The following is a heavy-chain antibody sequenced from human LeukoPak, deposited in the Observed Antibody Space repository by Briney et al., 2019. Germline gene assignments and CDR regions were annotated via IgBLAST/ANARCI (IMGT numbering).Heavy chain of an antibody. CDR3: ARAPYDSSGYYYDYYYYYMDV. D-gene: IGHD3-22*01. CDR1: GGSINSYY. CDR2: IYYSGST. Sequence: PSETLSLTCTVSGGSINSYYWSWIRQPPGKGLEWIGYIYYSGSTNYNPSLKSRVTISVDTSKNQFSLKLSSVTAADTAVYYCARAPYDSSGYYYDYYYYYMDVLGKGTTVTVSS. J-gene: IGHJ6*03. V-gene: IGHV4-59*01.